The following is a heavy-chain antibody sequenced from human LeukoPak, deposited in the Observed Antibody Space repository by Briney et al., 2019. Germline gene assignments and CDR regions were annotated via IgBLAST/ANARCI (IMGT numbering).Heavy chain of an antibody. CDR1: GGSISSYY. CDR2: IYYSGST. CDR3: ARENYDSSGYSKYFQD. J-gene: IGHJ1*01. Sequence: KPSETLSLTCTVSGGSISSYYWSWIQQPPGKGLEWIGYIYYSGSTNYNPSLKSRVTILVDTSKNQFSLKLSSVTAADTAVYYCARENYDSSGYSKYFQDWGQGTLVTVSS. D-gene: IGHD3-22*01. V-gene: IGHV4-59*01.